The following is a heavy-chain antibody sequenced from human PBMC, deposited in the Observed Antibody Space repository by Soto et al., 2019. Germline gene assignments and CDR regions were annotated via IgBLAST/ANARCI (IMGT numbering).Heavy chain of an antibody. V-gene: IGHV4-59*04. CDR1: GGSISSYY. Sequence: TSETLSLTCTVSGGSISSYYWSWIRQPPGKGLEWIGYIYYSGSTGYNPSLKTRLSMSVDRSKNQFTLRLTSVTAADTAVYFCATESGSTYGYFDHWGQGTQVTVSS. D-gene: IGHD5-18*01. CDR2: IYYSGST. J-gene: IGHJ4*02. CDR3: ATESGSTYGYFDH.